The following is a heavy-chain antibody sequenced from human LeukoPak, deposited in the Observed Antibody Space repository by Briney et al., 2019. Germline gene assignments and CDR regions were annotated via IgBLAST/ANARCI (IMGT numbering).Heavy chain of an antibody. Sequence: SETLSLTCAVSGGSISSGGYSWSWIRQPPGQGLEWIGYIYHSGSTYYNPSLKSRVTISVDRSKNQFSLKLSSVTAADTAVYYCARLNYGDYDYFDYWGQGTLVTVSS. CDR1: GGSISSGGYS. D-gene: IGHD4-17*01. CDR2: IYHSGST. V-gene: IGHV4-30-2*01. J-gene: IGHJ4*02. CDR3: ARLNYGDYDYFDY.